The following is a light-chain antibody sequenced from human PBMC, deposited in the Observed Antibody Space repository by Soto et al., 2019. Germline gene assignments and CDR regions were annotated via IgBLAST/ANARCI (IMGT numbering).Light chain of an antibody. CDR2: AAS. CDR1: QNVDMF. Sequence: EIVLTQSPVTLCLSQGERATLSCRASQNVDMFLAWYQQKPGKAPRLLIYAASNRETGTPARFSGSGSGTDFTLTISSLEPEDFAVYYCQQRRDWPLTSGQGTRLEIK. CDR3: QQRRDWPLT. V-gene: IGKV3-11*01. J-gene: IGKJ5*01.